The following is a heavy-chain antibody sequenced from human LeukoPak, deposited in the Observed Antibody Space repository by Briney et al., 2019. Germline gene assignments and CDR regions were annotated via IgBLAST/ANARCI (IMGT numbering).Heavy chain of an antibody. J-gene: IGHJ4*02. CDR3: AKLQAGYFDSSGYHFDY. CDR1: GFTFSSYA. Sequence: GGSLRLSCAASGFTFSSYAMSWVRQAPGKGLEWVSVMSGSGDPTYYADSVKGRFTTSRDNSKNTVYLEMNSLRVDDTAVYYCAKLQAGYFDSSGYHFDYWGQGTLVTVSS. CDR2: MSGSGDPT. V-gene: IGHV3-23*01. D-gene: IGHD3-22*01.